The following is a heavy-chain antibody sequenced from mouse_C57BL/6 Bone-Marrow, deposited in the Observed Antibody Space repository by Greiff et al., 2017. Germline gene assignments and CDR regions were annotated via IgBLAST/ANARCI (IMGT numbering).Heavy chain of an antibody. V-gene: IGHV14-4*01. CDR1: GFNIKDDY. Sequence: VQLQQSGAELVRPGASVKLSCTASGFNIKDDYMHWVKQRPEQGLEWIGWIDPENGDTEYASKFQGKATITAATSSNTAYLQLSSLTSEDTAVYYCTTGITTVVAGGGYWYFDVWGTGTTVTVSS. CDR2: IDPENGDT. D-gene: IGHD1-1*01. J-gene: IGHJ1*03. CDR3: TTGITTVVAGGGYWYFDV.